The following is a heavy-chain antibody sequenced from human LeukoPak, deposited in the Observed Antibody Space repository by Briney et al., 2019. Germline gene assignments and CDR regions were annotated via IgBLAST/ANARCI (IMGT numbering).Heavy chain of an antibody. CDR1: GFTFSSYG. D-gene: IGHD6-19*01. Sequence: GGSLRLSCAASGFTFSSYGMHWVRQAPGKGLEWVAFIRYDGSNKYYADSVKGRFTISRDNSKNTLYLQMNSLRAEDTAVYYCAKDRGVAGPLMGCYYGMDVWGQGTTVTVSS. J-gene: IGHJ6*02. CDR2: IRYDGSNK. V-gene: IGHV3-30*02. CDR3: AKDRGVAGPLMGCYYGMDV.